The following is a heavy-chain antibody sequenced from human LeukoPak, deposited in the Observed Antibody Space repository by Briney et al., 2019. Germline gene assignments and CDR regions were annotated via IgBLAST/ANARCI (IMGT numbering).Heavy chain of an antibody. V-gene: IGHV4-4*07. CDR1: GXSISSYY. CDR3: ARARAAAGTDWFDP. CDR2: IYASGST. J-gene: IGHJ5*02. Sequence: SETLSLTCTVSGXSISSYYWIWIRQPAGKGLEWIGRIYASGSTNYNPSLKSRVTMSVDTSKDQFSLKLISVTAADTAVYYCARARAAAGTDWFDPWGQGTLVTVSS. D-gene: IGHD6-13*01.